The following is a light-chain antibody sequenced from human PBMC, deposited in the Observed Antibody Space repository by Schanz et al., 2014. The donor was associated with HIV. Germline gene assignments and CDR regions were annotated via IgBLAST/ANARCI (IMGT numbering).Light chain of an antibody. V-gene: IGKV4-1*01. CDR3: QQYYSTPWT. CDR2: WAS. CDR1: QSVFYISNNKNY. Sequence: DIVMAQSPDSLAVSLGERATINCKSSQSVFYISNNKNYLAWYQQKPGQPPKLLIYWASTRESGVPDRFNGSGSGTDFTLTITSLQAEDVAVYFCQQYYSTPWTFGQGTKVEIK. J-gene: IGKJ1*01.